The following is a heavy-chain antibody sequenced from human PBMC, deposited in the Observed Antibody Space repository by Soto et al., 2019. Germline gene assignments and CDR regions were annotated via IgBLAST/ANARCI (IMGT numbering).Heavy chain of an antibody. CDR2: IFSNDEK. CDR3: ARETYYSGSESYYYSYGMDV. CDR1: GFSLSNARMG. J-gene: IGHJ6*02. D-gene: IGHD3-10*01. V-gene: IGHV2-26*01. Sequence: QVTLKESGPVLVKPTETLTLTCTVSGFSLSNARMGVSWIRQPPGKALEWLAHIFSNDEKSYSTSLKSRLTIPKDTSKSPVVLTMTNIDRVDTSTYCCARETYYSGSESYYYSYGMDVWGRGTTVTVSS.